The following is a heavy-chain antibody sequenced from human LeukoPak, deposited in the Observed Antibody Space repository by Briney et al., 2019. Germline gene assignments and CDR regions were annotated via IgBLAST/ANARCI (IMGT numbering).Heavy chain of an antibody. CDR1: GFRFDRYW. CDR2: IKHDGSEK. D-gene: IGHD3-16*01. Sequence: PGGSLRLSCVASGFRFDRYWMSWVGQAPGKGREGVANIKHDGSEKNFVDSVKGRFTISRDNAENSLFLQMNSLRADDTAVYFCARQPIYEAYFDFWGQGTLVTVSS. J-gene: IGHJ4*02. CDR3: ARQPIYEAYFDF. V-gene: IGHV3-7*01.